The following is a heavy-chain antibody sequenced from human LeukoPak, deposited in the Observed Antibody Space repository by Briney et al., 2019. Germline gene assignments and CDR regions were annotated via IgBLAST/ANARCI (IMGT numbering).Heavy chain of an antibody. Sequence: GGSLRLSCAASGFTFSSYWMSWVRQAPGKELEWVANIKQDGSEKYYVDSVKGRFTISRDNAKNSLYLQMNSLRAEDTAVYYCARRFAAQLAFVDVWGKGTTVTISS. J-gene: IGHJ6*04. CDR2: IKQDGSEK. D-gene: IGHD3-3*02. CDR1: GFTFSSYW. V-gene: IGHV3-7*01. CDR3: ARRFAAQLAFVDV.